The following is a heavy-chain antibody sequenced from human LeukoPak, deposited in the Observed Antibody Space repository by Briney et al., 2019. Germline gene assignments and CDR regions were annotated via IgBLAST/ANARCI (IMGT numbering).Heavy chain of an antibody. Sequence: GGSLRLSFAASGFTVNSNYFSWVRQAPGKGQEWVSTLYNTGNTYYADSVKGRFSISRDNSKNTLFLQMNSLRAEDTAVYYCARLTPAAGRLYFVDWGPGTLVTVSS. CDR3: ARLTPAAGRLYFVD. J-gene: IGHJ4*02. CDR2: LYNTGNT. V-gene: IGHV3-53*01. D-gene: IGHD6-13*01. CDR1: GFTVNSNY.